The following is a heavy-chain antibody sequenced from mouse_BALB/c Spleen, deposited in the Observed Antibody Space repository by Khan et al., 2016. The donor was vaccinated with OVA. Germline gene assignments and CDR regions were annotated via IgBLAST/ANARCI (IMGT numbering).Heavy chain of an antibody. J-gene: IGHJ1*01. CDR3: MGYDGYYLYFDV. CDR1: GFTFSGFW. V-gene: IGHV11-2*02. Sequence: EVQLLETGGGLVQPGGSRGLSCEGSGFTFSGFWMSWVRQTPGKTLEWIGDINSDGSAINYAPSIKDRFTIFRDNDKSTLYLQMSNVRSEDTATYFCMGYDGYYLYFDVWGAGTSVTVSS. D-gene: IGHD2-3*01. CDR2: INSDGSAI.